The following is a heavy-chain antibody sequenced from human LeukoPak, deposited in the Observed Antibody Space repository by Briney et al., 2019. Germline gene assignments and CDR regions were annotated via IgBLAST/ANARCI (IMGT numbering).Heavy chain of an antibody. D-gene: IGHD6-13*01. CDR3: ARDAAAAGPFDY. CDR2: ISTYSGHT. J-gene: IGHJ4*02. V-gene: IGHV1-18*01. Sequence: ASVKFSCKASGYTFIDYGVSWVRQAPGQGLEWMGWISTYSGHTYYAQKLQGRVTMTTDTSTSTAYMELRSLRSDDTAVYYCARDAAAAGPFDYWGQGTLVTVSS. CDR1: GYTFIDYG.